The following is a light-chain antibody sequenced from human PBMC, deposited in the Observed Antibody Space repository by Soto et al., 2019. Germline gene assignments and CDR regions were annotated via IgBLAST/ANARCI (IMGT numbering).Light chain of an antibody. J-gene: IGLJ1*01. CDR1: SSDVGGYNY. V-gene: IGLV2-14*03. Sequence: QSVLAQPASVSGSPGQSINICCTGTSSDVGGYNYVSWYQHHPGKAPKLIIYDVSNRPSGVSNPFSGSKSGNTASLTISGLQPEHEADYYCSSYTTSNTRQIVCGTGTKVTDL. CDR2: DVS. CDR3: SSYTTSNTRQIV.